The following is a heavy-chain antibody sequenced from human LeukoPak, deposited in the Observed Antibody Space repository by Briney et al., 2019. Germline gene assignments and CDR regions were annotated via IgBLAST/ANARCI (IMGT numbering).Heavy chain of an antibody. CDR3: ARGDGYHRL. Sequence: GGPLRLSCAASGFTFSTYWMTWVRQAPRKGLEWVANIKQDGSETYYVDSVKGRFTISRDNARNSLFLQMNSLRVEDTAVYYCARGDGYHRLWGQGTLVTISS. CDR1: GFTFSTYW. V-gene: IGHV3-7*01. J-gene: IGHJ4*02. CDR2: IKQDGSET. D-gene: IGHD5-24*01.